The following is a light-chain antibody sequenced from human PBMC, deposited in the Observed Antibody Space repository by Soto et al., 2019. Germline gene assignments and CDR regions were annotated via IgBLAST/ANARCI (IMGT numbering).Light chain of an antibody. CDR2: EVS. V-gene: IGLV2-14*01. CDR3: SSYTTSSTWL. CDR1: SSDIGRDNS. J-gene: IGLJ3*02. Sequence: QSALTQPASVSGSPGQSITISCTGTSSDIGRDNSVSWYQQHPGRAPKLMIYEVSNRPSGVSDRCSGSKSGNTASLTISGLQAEDEADYYCSSYTTSSTWLFAGGTKLTVL.